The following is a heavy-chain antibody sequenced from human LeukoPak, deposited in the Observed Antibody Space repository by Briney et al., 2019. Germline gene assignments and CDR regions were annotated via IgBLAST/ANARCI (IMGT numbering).Heavy chain of an antibody. CDR1: GFTFSNAW. CDR3: ARDRRYYHDTGGQFDY. J-gene: IGHJ4*02. D-gene: IGHD3-22*01. CDR2: IYYNGST. V-gene: IGHV4-59*01. Sequence: GSLRLSCAASGFTFSNAWMSWVRQAPGKGLEWIGYIYYNGSTNYNPSLKSRVTISVDTSKNRFALRLSSVTAADTAVYYCARDRRYYHDTGGQFDYWGQETLVTVSS.